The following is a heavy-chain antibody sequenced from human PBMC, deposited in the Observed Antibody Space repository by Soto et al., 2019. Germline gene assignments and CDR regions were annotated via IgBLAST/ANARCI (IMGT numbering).Heavy chain of an antibody. Sequence: GGSLRLSCAASGFTVSSNYMSWVRQAPGKGLEWVSVIYSGGSTYYADSVKGRFTISRDNSKNTLYLQMNSLRAEDTAVYYCAREQEYSSSYFDYWGQGTLVTVSS. D-gene: IGHD6-6*01. V-gene: IGHV3-53*01. CDR3: AREQEYSSSYFDY. CDR1: GFTVSSNY. J-gene: IGHJ4*02. CDR2: IYSGGST.